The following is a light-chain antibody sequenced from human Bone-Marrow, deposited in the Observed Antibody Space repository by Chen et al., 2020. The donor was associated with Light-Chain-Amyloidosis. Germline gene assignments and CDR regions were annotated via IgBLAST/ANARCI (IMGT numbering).Light chain of an antibody. CDR3: QQYGTSPLT. Sequence: EIVLTQSPGTLSLSPGEGANLSCRASQTISSNYLTGYQQKFGQAPRLLIYGSSSRATGIPDRFTGSGSGTDCTLTINRLEPEDFAMYYCQQYGTSPLTFGGGTKVGIK. J-gene: IGKJ4*01. V-gene: IGKV3-20*01. CDR1: QTISSNY. CDR2: GSS.